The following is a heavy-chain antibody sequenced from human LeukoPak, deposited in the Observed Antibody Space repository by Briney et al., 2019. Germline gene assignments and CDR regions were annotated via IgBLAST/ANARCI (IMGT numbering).Heavy chain of an antibody. J-gene: IGHJ5*02. D-gene: IGHD2-2*01. CDR3: AREPSLYCSSTSCYS. CDR2: ISSSSSYI. CDR1: GFTFSSYS. V-gene: IGHV3-21*01. Sequence: PGGSLRLSCAASGFTFSSYSMNWVRQAPGKGLEWVSSISSSSSYIYYADSVKGRFTISRDNAKNSLYLQMNSLRAEDTAVYYCAREPSLYCSSTSCYSWGQGTLVTVSS.